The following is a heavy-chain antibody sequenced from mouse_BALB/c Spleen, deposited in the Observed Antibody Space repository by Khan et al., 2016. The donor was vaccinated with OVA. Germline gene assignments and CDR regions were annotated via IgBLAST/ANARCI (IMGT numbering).Heavy chain of an antibody. CDR3: ARTARIKY. CDR1: GYSITSGYG. CDR2: ISYSGST. V-gene: IGHV3-2*02. D-gene: IGHD1-2*01. Sequence: EVQLVETGPGLVKPSQSLSLTCTVTGYSITSGYGWNWLRQFPGNKLEWMGYISYSGSTNYNPSLKSRISITRDTSKNQFFLQLNSVTPEDTATYYCARTARIKYWGQGTTLTVSS. J-gene: IGHJ2*01.